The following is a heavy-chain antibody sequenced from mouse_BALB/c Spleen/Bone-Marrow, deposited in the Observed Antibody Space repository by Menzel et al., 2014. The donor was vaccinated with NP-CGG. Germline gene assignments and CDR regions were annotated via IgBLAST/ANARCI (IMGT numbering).Heavy chain of an antibody. D-gene: IGHD2-1*01. Sequence: EVQLQQSGPELVKPGASVKITCKTSGYTFTDYTMHWVKQSHGKSLEWIGGINPNNGGTVYNQKFEDKATLTVDKSSSTAYMEFRSLTSEDSAIYYCARSRGNYWYFDVWGAGTTVTVSS. CDR3: ARSRGNYWYFDV. V-gene: IGHV1-18*01. CDR1: GYTFTDYT. CDR2: INPNNGGT. J-gene: IGHJ1*01.